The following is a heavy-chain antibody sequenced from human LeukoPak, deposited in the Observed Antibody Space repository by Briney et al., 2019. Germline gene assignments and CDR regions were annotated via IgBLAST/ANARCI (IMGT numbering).Heavy chain of an antibody. Sequence: SQTLSLTCTVSGGSIRSGGYYWSWIRQHPGKGLEWIGYICYSGSTYYNPSPKSRVTISVDTSKNQFSLKLSSVTAADTAVYYCARADSSGYYGWFDPWGQGTLVTVSS. CDR2: ICYSGST. D-gene: IGHD3-22*01. V-gene: IGHV4-31*03. CDR1: GGSIRSGGYY. CDR3: ARADSSGYYGWFDP. J-gene: IGHJ5*02.